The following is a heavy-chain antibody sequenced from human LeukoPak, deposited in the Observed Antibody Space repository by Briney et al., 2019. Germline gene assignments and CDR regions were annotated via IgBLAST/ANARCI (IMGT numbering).Heavy chain of an antibody. CDR1: GYTFANYY. J-gene: IGHJ6*03. CDR2: INPSGGSS. Sequence: ASVKVSCKASGYTFANYYMHWVRQAPGQGLEWMGIINPSGGSSSYAQKFQGRLTMTRDTSTSTVYMELSSLRSEDTAVCYCAPGPYYYMDVWGKGTTVTVSS. CDR3: APGPYYYMDV. V-gene: IGHV1-46*01.